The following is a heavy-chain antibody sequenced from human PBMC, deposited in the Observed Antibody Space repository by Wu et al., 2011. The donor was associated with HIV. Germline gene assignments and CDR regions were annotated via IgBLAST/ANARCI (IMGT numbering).Heavy chain of an antibody. Sequence: QVQLVQSGAEVQKPGASVKVSCKVSGYTFIAYYIHWLRQAPGQGLEWMGWMNPDSGNTGYAQKFQGRVTITRNTSISTAYMELSSLRSEDTAVYYCARAPAATYYMDVWGKGPRSPSP. J-gene: IGHJ6*03. CDR2: MNPDSGNT. CDR1: GYTFIAYY. CDR3: ARAPAATYYMDV. D-gene: IGHD2-2*01. V-gene: IGHV1-8*03.